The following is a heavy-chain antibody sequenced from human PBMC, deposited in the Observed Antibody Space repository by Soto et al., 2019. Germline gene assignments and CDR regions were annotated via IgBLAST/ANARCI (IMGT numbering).Heavy chain of an antibody. Sequence: GGSLRLSCAASGFTFNRYSMNWVRQAPGKGLEWVSYISSSSSAIYYTDSVKGRFTISRDNAKNSLYLQMNSLRDEDTAVYYCARTDDRSGHYYDAFDIWGQGXMVTV. D-gene: IGHD3-22*01. CDR1: GFTFNRYS. CDR2: ISSSSSAI. V-gene: IGHV3-48*02. CDR3: ARTDDRSGHYYDAFDI. J-gene: IGHJ3*02.